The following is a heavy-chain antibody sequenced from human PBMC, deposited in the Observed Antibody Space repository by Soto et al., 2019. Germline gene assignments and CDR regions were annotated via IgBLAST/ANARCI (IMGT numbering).Heavy chain of an antibody. CDR1: GYTFTSYY. CDR2: INPSGGST. Sequence: ASVKVSCKASGYTFTSYYMHWVRQAPGQGLEWMGIINPSGGSTSYAQKFQGRVTMTRDTSTSTVYMELSSLRSEDTAVYYCARSSSSSSGYYYSYGMDVWGQGITVTVSS. J-gene: IGHJ6*02. D-gene: IGHD6-6*01. V-gene: IGHV1-46*01. CDR3: ARSSSSSSGYYYSYGMDV.